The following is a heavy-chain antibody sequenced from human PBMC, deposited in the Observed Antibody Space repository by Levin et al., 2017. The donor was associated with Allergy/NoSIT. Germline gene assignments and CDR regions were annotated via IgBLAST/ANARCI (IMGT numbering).Heavy chain of an antibody. V-gene: IGHV3-9*01. CDR1: GFTFDDYA. D-gene: IGHD3-10*01. CDR3: ARDNIGLPDAFDI. Sequence: PGGSLRLYCAASGFTFDDYAMHWVRQAPGKGLEWVSGISWNSGSIGYADSVKGRFTISRDNAKNSLYLQMNSLRTEDTALYYCARDNIGLPDAFDIWGQGTMVIVSS. J-gene: IGHJ3*02. CDR2: ISWNSGSI.